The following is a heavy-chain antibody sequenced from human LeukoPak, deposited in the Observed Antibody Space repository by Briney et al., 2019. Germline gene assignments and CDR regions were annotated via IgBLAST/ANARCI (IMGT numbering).Heavy chain of an antibody. CDR1: GFTVSTNY. CDR3: ARPGNYYDSSGYYRNDAFDI. V-gene: IGHV3-74*01. D-gene: IGHD3-22*01. CDR2: INSDGSST. Sequence: PGGSLRLSCAASGFTVSTNYMSWVRQAPGKGLVWVSRINSDGSSTSYADSVKGRFTISRDNAKNTLYLQMNSLRAEDTAVYYCARPGNYYDSSGYYRNDAFDIWGQGTMVTVSS. J-gene: IGHJ3*02.